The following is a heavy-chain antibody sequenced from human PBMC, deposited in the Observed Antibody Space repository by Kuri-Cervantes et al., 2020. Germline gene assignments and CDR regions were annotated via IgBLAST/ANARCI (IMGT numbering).Heavy chain of an antibody. J-gene: IGHJ6*02. CDR2: IYSGGSV. Sequence: GESLKISCAASGFTFSSYSMNWVRQAPGKGLEWVSVIYSGGSVGYADSVKGRFTISRDNSKNTLYLQMNSLRAEDTAVYYCARDKSLSGYDPYYYYGMDVWGQGTTVTVSS. V-gene: IGHV3-66*02. D-gene: IGHD5-12*01. CDR1: GFTFSSYS. CDR3: ARDKSLSGYDPYYYYGMDV.